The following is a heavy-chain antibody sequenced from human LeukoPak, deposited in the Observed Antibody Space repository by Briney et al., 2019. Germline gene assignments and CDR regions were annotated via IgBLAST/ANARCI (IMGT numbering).Heavy chain of an antibody. J-gene: IGHJ4*02. CDR2: VDPGDGET. D-gene: IGHD6-6*01. CDR3: ATDRDSSSSFK. V-gene: IGHV1-69-2*01. Sequence: GASVKVSCKVSGYTFTDYYMHWVQQAPGKGLEWMGLVDPGDGETIYAEKFQGRVTITADTSTDTAYMELSSLRSEDTAVYYCATDRDSSSSFKWGQGTLVTVSS. CDR1: GYTFTDYY.